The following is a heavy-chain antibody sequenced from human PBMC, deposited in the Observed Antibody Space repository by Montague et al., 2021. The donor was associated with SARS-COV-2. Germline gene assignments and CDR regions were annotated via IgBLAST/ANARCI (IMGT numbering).Heavy chain of an antibody. CDR3: AGRVVVPAAIGHWYFDL. V-gene: IGHV4-39*01. CDR2: IYYGGST. D-gene: IGHD2-2*02. Sequence: SETLSLTCTVSGGSISSSSYYWGWIRQPPGKGLEWIGSIYYGGSTYYNPSLKSRVTISVDTSKNQFSLKLSSVTAADTAVYYCAGRVVVPAAIGHWYFDLWGRGTLVTVSS. CDR1: GGSISSSSYY. J-gene: IGHJ2*01.